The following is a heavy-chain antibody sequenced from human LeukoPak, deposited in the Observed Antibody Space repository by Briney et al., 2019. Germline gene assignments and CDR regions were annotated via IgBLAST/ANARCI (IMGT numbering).Heavy chain of an antibody. CDR3: ARDQGGIALAGIDY. D-gene: IGHD6-19*01. Sequence: PGRSLRLSCAASGFTFDDYAMHWVRQAPGKGLVWVSRINSDGTSTSYADSVKGRFTISRDNAKNTVYLQMSSLRAEDTAVYYCARDQGGIALAGIDYWGQGALVTVSS. CDR1: GFTFDDYA. CDR2: INSDGTST. V-gene: IGHV3-74*01. J-gene: IGHJ4*02.